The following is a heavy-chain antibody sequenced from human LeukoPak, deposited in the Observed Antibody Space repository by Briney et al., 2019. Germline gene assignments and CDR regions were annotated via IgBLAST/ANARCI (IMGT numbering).Heavy chain of an antibody. CDR2: TYYRSKWYN. CDR3: TRGLLKEGFDY. V-gene: IGHV6-1*01. Sequence: SQTLSLTCAISGXSVSSNSSIWNWMRQSPPRGLEWLGRTYYRSKWYNDYAVSVKSRISINPDTSKNQFSLQLNSVTPEDTAVYYCTRGLLKEGFDYWGQGTLVTVSS. D-gene: IGHD2/OR15-2a*01. J-gene: IGHJ4*02. CDR1: GXSVSSNSSI.